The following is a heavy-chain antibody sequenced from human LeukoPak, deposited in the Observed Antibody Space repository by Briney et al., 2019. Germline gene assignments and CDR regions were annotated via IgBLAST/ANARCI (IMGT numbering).Heavy chain of an antibody. V-gene: IGHV3-66*01. CDR2: IYSDGKA. Sequence: GGSLRLSCTASGLSVSGNYWHWVRQAPGKALEWVSIIYSDGKALYTKSVKGRFTFSRDKSKNTFYLQMNSLRAEDTAVYFCTYGDYPLTYWGQGTLVTVSS. J-gene: IGHJ4*02. D-gene: IGHD4-17*01. CDR1: GLSVSGNY. CDR3: TYGDYPLTY.